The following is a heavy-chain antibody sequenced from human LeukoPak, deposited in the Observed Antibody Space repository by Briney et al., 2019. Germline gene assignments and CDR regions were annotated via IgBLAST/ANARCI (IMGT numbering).Heavy chain of an antibody. D-gene: IGHD4-17*01. Sequence: PGGSLRLSCVASGFTFTTYAMHWVRQAPGKGLEWVALTSSDGSSQFYADSVKGRFTISRDNSKDTLYLQMNSLGAEDTAVYYCAKDRAHGDYLLLDLWGQGTLVIVSS. CDR3: AKDRAHGDYLLLDL. V-gene: IGHV3-30*18. CDR2: TSSDGSSQ. CDR1: GFTFTTYA. J-gene: IGHJ5*02.